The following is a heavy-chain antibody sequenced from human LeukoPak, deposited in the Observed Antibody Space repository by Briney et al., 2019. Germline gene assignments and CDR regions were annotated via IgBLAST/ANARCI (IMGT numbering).Heavy chain of an antibody. J-gene: IGHJ4*02. V-gene: IGHV3-23*01. Sequence: GGSLRLFCAASGFTFSSYAMSWVRQAPGKGLEWVSAISGSGGSTYYADSVKGRFTISRDNSKNTLYLQMYSLRGEDTAVYYCAKDRRTMVRGVISGFDYWGQGTLVTVSS. CDR1: GFTFSSYA. D-gene: IGHD3-10*01. CDR2: ISGSGGST. CDR3: AKDRRTMVRGVISGFDY.